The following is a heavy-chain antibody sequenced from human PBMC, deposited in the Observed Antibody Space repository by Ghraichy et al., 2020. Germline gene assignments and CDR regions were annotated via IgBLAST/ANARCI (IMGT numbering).Heavy chain of an antibody. Sequence: SETLSLTCTVSGGSISSYYWSWIRQPPGKGLEWIGYIYYSGSSNYNPSLKSRVTISVDTSKKQFSLKLSSVTAADTAVYYCAREGGPYYDSSGYYDYWGQGTLVTVSS. J-gene: IGHJ4*02. CDR1: GGSISSYY. CDR3: AREGGPYYDSSGYYDY. CDR2: IYYSGSS. V-gene: IGHV4-59*01. D-gene: IGHD3-22*01.